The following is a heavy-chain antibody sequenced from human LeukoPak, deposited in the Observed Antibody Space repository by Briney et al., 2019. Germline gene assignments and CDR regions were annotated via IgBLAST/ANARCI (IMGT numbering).Heavy chain of an antibody. CDR1: GFTFSSYA. J-gene: IGHJ4*02. CDR2: ISGSDGST. CDR3: AKVETSGGANCYALDY. D-gene: IGHD2-2*01. Sequence: GGSLRLSCAASGFTFSSYAMTWVHQAPDKGLEWVPAISGSDGSTYYADSVKGRFTISRDDFQNTLYLQMNSLSAEDTAVYYCAKVETSGGANCYALDYWGQGTLVTVSS. V-gene: IGHV3-23*01.